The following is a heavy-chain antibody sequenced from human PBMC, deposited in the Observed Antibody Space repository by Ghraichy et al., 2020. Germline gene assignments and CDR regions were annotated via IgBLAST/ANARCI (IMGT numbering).Heavy chain of an antibody. CDR2: IKSKTDGGTT. CDR1: GFTFSNAW. V-gene: IGHV3-15*01. D-gene: IGHD2-8*02. CDR3: TTDRPGTYCTGGVCEAPNWFDP. Sequence: GGSLRLSCAASGFTFSNAWMSWVRQAPGKGLEWVGRIKSKTDGGTTDYAAPMKGRFTISRDDSKNTLYLQMNSLKTEDTAVYYCTTDRPGTYCTGGVCEAPNWFDPWGQGTLVTVSS. J-gene: IGHJ5*02.